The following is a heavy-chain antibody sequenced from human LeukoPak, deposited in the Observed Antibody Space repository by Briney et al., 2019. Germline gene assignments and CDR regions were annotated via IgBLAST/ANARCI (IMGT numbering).Heavy chain of an antibody. CDR3: ARDLYCSSTSCLNWFDP. V-gene: IGHV1-69*05. J-gene: IGHJ5*02. Sequence: GASVKVSCKASGGTFSSYAISWVRQAPGQGLEWMGRIIPIFGTANYAQKFQGRVTITTDESTSTAYMELSSLRSEDTAVYYCARDLYCSSTSCLNWFDPWGQGTLVTVSS. CDR2: IIPIFGTA. D-gene: IGHD2-2*01. CDR1: GGTFSSYA.